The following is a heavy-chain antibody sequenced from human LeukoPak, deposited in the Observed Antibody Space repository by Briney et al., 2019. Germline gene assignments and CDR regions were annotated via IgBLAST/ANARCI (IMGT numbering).Heavy chain of an antibody. CDR1: GFTLSNYG. Sequence: GGSLRLSCVASGFTLSNYGIHWVRQAPGKGLEWIGVISCDGVNKYQADSVKGRLTMSRDNSKNTLFLQMDSLRAEDTAVYYCARDRVMYYYFGMDVWGHGTTVTVSS. D-gene: IGHD3-3*01. CDR2: ISCDGVNK. J-gene: IGHJ6*02. CDR3: ARDRVMYYYFGMDV. V-gene: IGHV3-30*03.